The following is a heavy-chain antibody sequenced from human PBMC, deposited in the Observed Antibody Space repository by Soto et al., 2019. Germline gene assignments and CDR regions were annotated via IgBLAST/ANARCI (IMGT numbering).Heavy chain of an antibody. CDR3: AGSIVVGNTAFDY. CDR1: EFTFSDYY. D-gene: IGHD2-21*01. CDR2: ISSASTYR. J-gene: IGHJ4*02. V-gene: IGHV3-11*05. Sequence: QVHLVESGGGLVKPGGSLRLSCAASEFTFSDYYMNWLRQAPGKGLEWISYISSASTYRNYADSVKGRFTISRDNAKNSLYLQMNSLSAEDTAVYYCAGSIVVGNTAFDYWGQGTLVTVSS.